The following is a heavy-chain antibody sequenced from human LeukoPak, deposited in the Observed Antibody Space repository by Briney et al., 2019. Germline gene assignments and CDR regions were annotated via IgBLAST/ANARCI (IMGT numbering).Heavy chain of an antibody. Sequence: NPSETLSLTCAVYGGSFSGYYWSWIRQPPGKGLEWIGEINHSGSTNYNPSLKSRVTISVDTSKNQFSLKLSSVTAADTAVYYCARRKNYYDSSGYVLLFDYWGQGTLVTVSS. V-gene: IGHV4-34*01. CDR3: ARRKNYYDSSGYVLLFDY. J-gene: IGHJ4*02. CDR2: INHSGST. CDR1: GGSFSGYY. D-gene: IGHD3-22*01.